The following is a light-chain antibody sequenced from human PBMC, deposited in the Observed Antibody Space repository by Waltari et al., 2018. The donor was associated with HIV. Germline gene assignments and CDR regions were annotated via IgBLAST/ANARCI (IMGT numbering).Light chain of an antibody. CDR2: NGN. CDR3: QQSYSTLWT. V-gene: IGKV1-39*01. Sequence: DIQLTQSPSSLSASVGARVTISCRASQSISTYLNWYQQKPGRAPKLLIYNGNILQGGVPSRFSGSGSGTDFTLSISSLQPEDFGTYYCQQSYSTLWTFGPGTKV. CDR1: QSISTY. J-gene: IGKJ1*01.